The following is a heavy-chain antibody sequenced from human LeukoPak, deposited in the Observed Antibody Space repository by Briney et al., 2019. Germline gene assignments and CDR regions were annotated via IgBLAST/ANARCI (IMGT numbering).Heavy chain of an antibody. J-gene: IGHJ4*02. Sequence: GGSLRLSCAASGFTFSDYWMSWVRQAPGKGLEWVANIKQDGSEKYYVDSVKGRFTISRDNAKNSLYLQMNSLRAEDTAVYYCAREEDCSSTSCWDYWGQGTLVTVSS. CDR1: GFTFSDYW. V-gene: IGHV3-7*01. D-gene: IGHD2-2*01. CDR2: IKQDGSEK. CDR3: AREEDCSSTSCWDY.